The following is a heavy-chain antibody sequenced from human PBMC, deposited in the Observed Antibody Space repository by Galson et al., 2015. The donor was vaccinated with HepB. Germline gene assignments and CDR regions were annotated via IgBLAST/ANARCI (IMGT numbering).Heavy chain of an antibody. J-gene: IGHJ3*02. CDR2: ISSSSSYI. CDR1: GFTLSSYS. CDR3: ARDSVLRFLEWPRPHAFDI. V-gene: IGHV3-21*01. D-gene: IGHD3-3*01. Sequence: SLRLSCAVSGFTLSSYSMNWVRQAPGKGLEWVSSISSSSSYIYYADSVKGRFTISRDNAKNSLYLQMNSLRAEDTAVYYCARDSVLRFLEWPRPHAFDIWGQGTMVTVSS.